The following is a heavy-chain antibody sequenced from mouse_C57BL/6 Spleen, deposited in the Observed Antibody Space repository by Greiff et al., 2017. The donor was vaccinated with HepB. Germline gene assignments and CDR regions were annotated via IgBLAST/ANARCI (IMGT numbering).Heavy chain of an antibody. CDR2: IYPGDGDT. Sequence: VQLQQSGPELVKPGASVKISCKASGYAFSSSWMNWVKQRPGKGLEWIGRIYPGDGDTNYNGKFKGKATLTADKSSSTADMQLSSLTSEDSAVYFCARNYGSSYGYAMDYWGQGTSVTVSS. V-gene: IGHV1-82*01. D-gene: IGHD1-1*01. CDR3: ARNYGSSYGYAMDY. J-gene: IGHJ4*01. CDR1: GYAFSSSW.